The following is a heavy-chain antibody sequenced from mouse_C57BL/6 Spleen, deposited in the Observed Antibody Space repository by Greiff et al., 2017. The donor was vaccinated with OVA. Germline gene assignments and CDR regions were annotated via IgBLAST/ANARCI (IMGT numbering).Heavy chain of an antibody. J-gene: IGHJ2*01. CDR3: ARPHYDGYYVDY. D-gene: IGHD2-3*01. V-gene: IGHV5-17*01. CDR2: ISSGSSTI. CDR1: GFTFSDYG. Sequence: EVKLMESGGGLVKPGGSLKLSCAASGFTFSDYGMHWVRQAPEKGLEWVAYISSGSSTIYYADTVKGRFTISRDNAKNTLFLQMTSLRSEDTAMYYCARPHYDGYYVDYWGQGTTLTVSS.